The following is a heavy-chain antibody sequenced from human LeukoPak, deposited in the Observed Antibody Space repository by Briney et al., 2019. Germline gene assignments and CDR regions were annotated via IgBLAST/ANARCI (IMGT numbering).Heavy chain of an antibody. J-gene: IGHJ4*02. CDR3: MRTKNSVGDSIDY. V-gene: IGHV5-51*01. D-gene: IGHD1-26*01. CDR1: GYSFTKYW. Sequence: GESLKISCKGSGYSFTKYWIGWGRQMPGKGLEWMGLIYSGDSDTRYSPSFQGQVTFSVDESISTAYLQWSSLKASDTAMYYCMRTKNSVGDSIDYWGQGTLVTVSS. CDR2: IYSGDSDT.